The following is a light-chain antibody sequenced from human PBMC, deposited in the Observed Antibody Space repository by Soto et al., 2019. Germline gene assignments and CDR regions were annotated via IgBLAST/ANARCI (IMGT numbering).Light chain of an antibody. CDR3: QQYGSSIT. CDR2: GTS. J-gene: IGKJ5*01. V-gene: IGKV3-20*01. Sequence: EIVLTRSPGTLSLSPGERATLSCRASQSVPRSYLAWYQQKPGQAPRLLIYGTSSRATGIPDRFSGSGSGTDFTLTISRLEPEDFAVFYCQQYGSSITFGQGTRLEIK. CDR1: QSVPRSY.